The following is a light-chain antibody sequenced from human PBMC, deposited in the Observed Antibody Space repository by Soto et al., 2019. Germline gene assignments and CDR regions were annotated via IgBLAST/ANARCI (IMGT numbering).Light chain of an antibody. Sequence: IVLTQSPGTLSLSPGERATLSCRASQSVSSSYLAWYQQKFGQAPRLLIYDASSRDTGVPDRFSGSGSGTDFTLTISRLEPEDFAVYYCLQYGSYPRTFGQGTTVEIK. CDR1: QSVSSSY. CDR3: LQYGSYPRT. J-gene: IGKJ1*01. V-gene: IGKV3-20*01. CDR2: DAS.